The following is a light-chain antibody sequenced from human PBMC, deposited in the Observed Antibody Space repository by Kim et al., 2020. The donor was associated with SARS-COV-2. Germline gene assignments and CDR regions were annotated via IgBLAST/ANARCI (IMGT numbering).Light chain of an antibody. Sequence: WSPGKRAALSCRASQSVGRSLAWYQQRPCQAPRLLIYDSSTRATGIPARFSGSGSGTDFTLTISSLEPEDFAVYHCQQRSNWPLTFGGGSKVDIK. V-gene: IGKV3-11*01. CDR3: QQRSNWPLT. CDR1: QSVGRS. CDR2: DSS. J-gene: IGKJ4*01.